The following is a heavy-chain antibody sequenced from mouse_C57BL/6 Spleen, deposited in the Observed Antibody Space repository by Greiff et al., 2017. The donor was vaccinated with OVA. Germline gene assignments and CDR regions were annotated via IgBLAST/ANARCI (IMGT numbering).Heavy chain of an antibody. CDR3: ARTCIYYGNSFGY. D-gene: IGHD2-1*01. Sequence: QVQLQQSGAELVKPGASVKISCKASGYAFSSYWMNWVKQRPGKGLEWIGQIYPGDGDTNYNGKFKGKATLTADKSSSTVYMQLSSLTSEDSAVYFCARTCIYYGNSFGYWGQGTTLTVSS. CDR2: IYPGDGDT. CDR1: GYAFSSYW. J-gene: IGHJ2*01. V-gene: IGHV1-80*01.